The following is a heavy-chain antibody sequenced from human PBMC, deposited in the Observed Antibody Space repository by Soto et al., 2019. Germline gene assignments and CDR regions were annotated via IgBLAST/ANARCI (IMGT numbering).Heavy chain of an antibody. D-gene: IGHD2-15*01. CDR1: GDSVSSNIAA. Sequence: SQTLSLTCAISGDSVSSNIAAWNWIRQSPSRGLEWLGRTYYRSKWYNDYALSVKSRISINPDTSKNQFSLQLNSVTPEDTAMYYCARVGYCSGGSCYIPFDYWGQGTLVTVYS. CDR3: ARVGYCSGGSCYIPFDY. V-gene: IGHV6-1*01. J-gene: IGHJ4*02. CDR2: TYYRSKWYN.